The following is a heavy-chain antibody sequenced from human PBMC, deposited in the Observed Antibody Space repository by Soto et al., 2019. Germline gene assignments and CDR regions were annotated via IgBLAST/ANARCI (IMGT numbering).Heavy chain of an antibody. J-gene: IGHJ3*02. CDR1: GGTFSSYA. D-gene: IGHD3-22*01. CDR2: IIPIFGTA. Sequence: SVKVSCKASGGTFSSYAISWVRQAPGQGLEWMGGIIPIFGTANYAQKFQGRVTITADESTSTAYMELSSLRSEDTAVYYCARDYDSSGYSSRYALDIWGQGTMVTVSS. V-gene: IGHV1-69*13. CDR3: ARDYDSSGYSSRYALDI.